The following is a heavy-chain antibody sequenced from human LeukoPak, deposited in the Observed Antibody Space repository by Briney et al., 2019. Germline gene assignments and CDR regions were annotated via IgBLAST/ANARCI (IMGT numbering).Heavy chain of an antibody. V-gene: IGHV3-9*01. CDR2: ISWNSGSI. CDR1: GFTFDDYA. D-gene: IGHD4-17*01. Sequence: PGGSLRLSCAASGFTFDDYAMHWVRQAPGKDLEWVSGISWNSGSIGYADSVKGRCAISRDNARSSLDLQLNSLRVEDTAVYFCASQAYGRFDYWGQGTLVTVSS. CDR3: ASQAYGRFDY. J-gene: IGHJ4*02.